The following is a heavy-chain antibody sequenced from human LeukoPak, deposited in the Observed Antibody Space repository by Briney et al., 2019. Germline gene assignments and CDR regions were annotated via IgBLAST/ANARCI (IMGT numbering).Heavy chain of an antibody. Sequence: GASVKVACKASGYTFTTYYMHWVRQAPGHGLEWMGIINPGGGSTRYAQQFQGRITLTRDTSTSAVYMELSSLTSDDTAVYYCARGGMGIQLWSFDYWGRGTLVTVSS. D-gene: IGHD5-18*01. CDR2: INPGGGST. V-gene: IGHV1-46*01. J-gene: IGHJ4*02. CDR1: GYTFTTYY. CDR3: ARGGMGIQLWSFDY.